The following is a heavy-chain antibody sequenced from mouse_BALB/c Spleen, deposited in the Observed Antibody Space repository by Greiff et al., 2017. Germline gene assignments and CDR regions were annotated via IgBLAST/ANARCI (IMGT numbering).Heavy chain of an antibody. CDR1: GFSLTSYG. Sequence: VMLVESGPGLVQPSQSLSITCTVSGFSLTSYGVHWVRQSPGKGLEWLGVIWSGGSTDYNAAFISRLSISKDNSKSQVFFKMNSLQADDTAIYYCARNSRGYLDYWGQGTTLTVSS. CDR2: IWSGGST. CDR3: ARNSRGYLDY. J-gene: IGHJ2*01. V-gene: IGHV2-4-1*01.